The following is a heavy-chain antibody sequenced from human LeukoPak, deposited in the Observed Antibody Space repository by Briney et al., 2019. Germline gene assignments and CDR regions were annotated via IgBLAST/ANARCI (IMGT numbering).Heavy chain of an antibody. Sequence: SCKASGYTFTSYAMHWVRQAPGKGLEWVAVISYDGSNKYYADSVKGRFTISRDNSKNTLYLQMNSLRAEDTAVYYCARGYYDSVLYYYYYGMDVWGQGTTVTVSS. CDR3: ARGYYDSVLYYYYYGMDV. V-gene: IGHV3-30-3*01. CDR2: ISYDGSNK. J-gene: IGHJ6*02. CDR1: GYTFTSYA. D-gene: IGHD3-3*01.